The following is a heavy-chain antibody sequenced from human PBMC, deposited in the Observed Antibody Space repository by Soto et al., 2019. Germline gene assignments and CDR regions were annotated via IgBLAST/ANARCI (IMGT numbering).Heavy chain of an antibody. Sequence: QLQLVQSGSEVQKPGASVKVSCKTSGFTFTNYGFTWVRQAPGKGLEWMGWSSALNGFTNYAQDFQGRVTLTTDASTNTAYMERRGMRSDATAFYYSAATTSIAMGLRDWGQGTLVSVAS. CDR1: GFTFTNYG. J-gene: IGHJ4*02. D-gene: IGHD6-6*01. CDR3: AATTSIAMGLRD. CDR2: SSALNGFT. V-gene: IGHV1-18*01.